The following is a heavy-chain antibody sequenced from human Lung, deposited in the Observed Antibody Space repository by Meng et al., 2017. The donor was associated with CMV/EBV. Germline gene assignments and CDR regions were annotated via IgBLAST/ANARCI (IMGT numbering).Heavy chain of an antibody. J-gene: IGHJ6*02. D-gene: IGHD3-3*01. V-gene: IGHV1-69*10. CDR2: INPILSMA. Sequence: SXXVSXKAPGCTFDNYAISWVRQAPGQGLEWMGGINPILSMATYPQRFQGRVTITADKSTTTAYMELSSLRSEDTALYYCARDFKTRRGIFGTVSGGYYGMDAWGQGTXVTCSS. CDR3: ARDFKTRRGIFGTVSGGYYGMDA. CDR1: GCTFDNYA.